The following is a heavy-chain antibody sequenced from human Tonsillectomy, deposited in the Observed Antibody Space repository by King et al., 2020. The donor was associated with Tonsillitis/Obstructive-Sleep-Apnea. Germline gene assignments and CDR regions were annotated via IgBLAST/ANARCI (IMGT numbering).Heavy chain of an antibody. Sequence: VQLVESGGGVGQPGRSLRLSCAASGFTFRSYVMHWVRQAPGKGLEWVDDISNEGREKQDVDSVKGRFTISRDNSKNTLYLQMNSLRAEDTAVYYCARDHFMDVWGKGTTVTVSS. CDR2: ISNEGREK. J-gene: IGHJ6*03. CDR1: GFTFRSYV. CDR3: ARDHFMDV. V-gene: IGHV3-30*01.